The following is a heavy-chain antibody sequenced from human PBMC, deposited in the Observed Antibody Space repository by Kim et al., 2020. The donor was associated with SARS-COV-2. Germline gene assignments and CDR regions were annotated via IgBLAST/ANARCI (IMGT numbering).Heavy chain of an antibody. CDR2: IYYSGST. V-gene: IGHV4-59*01. Sequence: SETLSLTCTVSGGSISSYYWSWIRQPPGKGLEWIGYIYYSGSTNYNPSLKSRVTISVDTSKNQFSLKLSSVTAADTAVYYCARVHYDFWSGYYWDNWFDPWGQGTLVTVSS. CDR1: GGSISSYY. CDR3: ARVHYDFWSGYYWDNWFDP. D-gene: IGHD3-3*01. J-gene: IGHJ5*02.